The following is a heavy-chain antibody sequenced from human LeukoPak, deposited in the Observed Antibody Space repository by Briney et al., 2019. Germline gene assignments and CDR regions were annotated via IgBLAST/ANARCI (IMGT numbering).Heavy chain of an antibody. CDR1: GFTFGGYG. D-gene: IGHD1-14*01. V-gene: IGHV3-33*01. CDR3: TRYNNDHFDY. Sequence: GGSLRLSCAGSGFTFGGYGMHWFRQTPGKGLEWVAVIAYDGSRAFYADSVRGRFTISRDNSKNTMSVQMDDLRAGDTAVYYCTRYNNDHFDYWGQGTLVTVSS. CDR2: IAYDGSRA. J-gene: IGHJ4*02.